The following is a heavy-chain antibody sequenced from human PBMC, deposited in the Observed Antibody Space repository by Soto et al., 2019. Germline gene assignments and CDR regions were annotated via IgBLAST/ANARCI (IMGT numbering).Heavy chain of an antibody. V-gene: IGHV3-53*01. CDR3: ARREMANYYYYGMDV. J-gene: IGHJ6*02. CDR2: IYSGGST. CDR1: GFTVSSNY. Sequence: PGGSLRLSCAASGFTVSSNYMSWVRQAPGKGLEWVSVIYSGGSTYYADSVKGRFTISRDNSKNTLYLQMNSLRAEDTAVYYCARREMANYYYYGMDVWGQGTTVTVSS.